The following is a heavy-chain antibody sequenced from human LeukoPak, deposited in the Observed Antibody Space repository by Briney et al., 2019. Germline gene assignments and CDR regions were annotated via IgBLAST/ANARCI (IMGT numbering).Heavy chain of an antibody. CDR3: AGGKSGRHSRLFDY. J-gene: IGHJ4*02. D-gene: IGHD6-25*01. Sequence: GGSLRLSCAASGFTVSDDYMSWIRQAPGRGLEWVSLLYSGGSTHYADSVKGRFTISRDKSKTMMSLQMNRLRGEDKTVYYYAGGKSGRHSRLFDYWGQGTLVSVSS. V-gene: IGHV3-66*01. CDR2: LYSGGST. CDR1: GFTVSDDY.